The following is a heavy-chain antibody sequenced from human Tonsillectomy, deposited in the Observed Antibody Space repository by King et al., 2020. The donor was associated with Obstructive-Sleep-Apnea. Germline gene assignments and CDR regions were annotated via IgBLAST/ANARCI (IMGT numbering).Heavy chain of an antibody. CDR2: ISYDGSNK. Sequence: QLVQSGGGVVQPGRSLRLSCAASGFTFSSYAMHWVRQAPGKGLEWVAVISYDGSNKYYADSAKGRFTISRDNSKNTLYLQMNSLRVEDTAVYYCARGRVDTAMGYYFDYWGQGTLVTVSS. CDR3: ARGRVDTAMGYYFDY. CDR1: GFTFSSYA. J-gene: IGHJ4*02. D-gene: IGHD5-18*01. V-gene: IGHV3-30*04.